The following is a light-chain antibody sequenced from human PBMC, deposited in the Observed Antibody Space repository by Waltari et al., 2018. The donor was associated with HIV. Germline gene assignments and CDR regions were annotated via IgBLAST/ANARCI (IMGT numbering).Light chain of an antibody. CDR2: EVS. CDR3: SSYAGNNILV. J-gene: IGLJ3*02. Sequence: QSALTQPPSVSESPGQSVTISCTGTSTDVGAYNYVSWYQQHPDKAPRLVIYEVSERPSGVPDRFLGSKFGNTASLTVSGLQAEDEADYYCSSYAGNNILVFGGGTTLTVL. V-gene: IGLV2-8*01. CDR1: STDVGAYNY.